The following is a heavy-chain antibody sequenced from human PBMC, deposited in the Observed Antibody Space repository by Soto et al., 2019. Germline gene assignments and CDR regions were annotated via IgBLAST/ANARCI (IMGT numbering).Heavy chain of an antibody. CDR1: GGTFSSYA. V-gene: IGHV1-69*06. Sequence: SVKVSCKASGGTFSSYAISWVRQAPGQGLEWMGGIIPIFGTANYAQKFQGRVTMTADTSTSTVYMELSSLGSEDTAVYYCARATYYDILTGYYLANYGMDVWGQGTTVTVS. D-gene: IGHD3-9*01. J-gene: IGHJ6*02. CDR3: ARATYYDILTGYYLANYGMDV. CDR2: IIPIFGTA.